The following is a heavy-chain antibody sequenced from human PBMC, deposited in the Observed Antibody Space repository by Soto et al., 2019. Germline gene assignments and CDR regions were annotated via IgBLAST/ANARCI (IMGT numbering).Heavy chain of an antibody. J-gene: IGHJ5*02. V-gene: IGHV3-30*18. CDR2: ISYDGSNK. Sequence: QVQLVESGGGVVQPGRSLRLSCAASGFTFSSYGMHWVRQAPGKGLEWVAVISYDGSNKYYADSVKGRFTISRDNSKNTLHLQMNSLRAEDSAVYYCAKDRFFDTAMVPNWFDPWGQGTLATVSS. CDR1: GFTFSSYG. CDR3: AKDRFFDTAMVPNWFDP. D-gene: IGHD5-18*01.